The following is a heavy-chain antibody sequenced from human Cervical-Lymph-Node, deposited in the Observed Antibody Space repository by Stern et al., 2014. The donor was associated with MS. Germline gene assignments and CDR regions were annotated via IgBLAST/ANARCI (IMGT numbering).Heavy chain of an antibody. CDR1: GGSMPDYY. CDR2: VYHTGST. J-gene: IGHJ4*02. CDR3: ARGGRMASMFY. D-gene: IGHD5-24*01. V-gene: IGHV4-59*01. Sequence: QLQLQESGPGLVRPSETLSLTCNVSGGSMPDYYWSWIRQPPGKGLEWIGYVYHTGSTSYNPSLKSRVTISIDTSKGQFALKVNSVTTADTAVYYCARGGRMASMFYWGKGTLVTVSS.